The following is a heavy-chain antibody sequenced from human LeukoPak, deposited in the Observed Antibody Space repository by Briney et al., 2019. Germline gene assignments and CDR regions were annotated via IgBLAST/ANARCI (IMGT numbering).Heavy chain of an antibody. CDR1: GGSLSNYY. CDR3: ARSEDSDYGDYEYYYYYMDV. Sequence: PSETLSLTCTVSGGSLSNYYWSWIRQPPGKGLEWIGYIYYSGSTNYNPSLKSRVTISVDTSKNQFSLKLSSVTAADTAVYYCARSEDSDYGDYEYYYYYMDVWGKGTTVTVSS. CDR2: IYYSGST. J-gene: IGHJ6*03. D-gene: IGHD4-17*01. V-gene: IGHV4-59*01.